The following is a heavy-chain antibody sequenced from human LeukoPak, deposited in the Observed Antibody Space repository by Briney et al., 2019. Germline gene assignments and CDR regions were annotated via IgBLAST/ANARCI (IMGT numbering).Heavy chain of an antibody. D-gene: IGHD3-22*01. CDR2: INSDGSST. CDR3: ARDGDSSGYYVNFDY. Sequence: PGRSLKLSCAASGFPFSSYWMHWVRQAPGKGLVWVSRINSDGSSTSYADSVKGRFTISRDNAKNTLYLEMNSLRAEDTAVYYCARDGDSSGYYVNFDYWGQGTLVTVSS. CDR1: GFPFSSYW. V-gene: IGHV3-74*01. J-gene: IGHJ4*02.